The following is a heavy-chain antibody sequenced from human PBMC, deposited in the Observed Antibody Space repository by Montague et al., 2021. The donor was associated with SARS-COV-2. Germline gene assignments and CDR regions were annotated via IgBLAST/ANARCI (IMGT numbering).Heavy chain of an antibody. CDR1: SGSIISSGYY. J-gene: IGHJ4*02. V-gene: IGHV4-39*02. CDR2: IYYSGTP. CDR3: ARGMIRGVTTPFDY. D-gene: IGHD3-10*01. Sequence: SETLSLTCSVSSGSIISSGYYWGWIRQPPGKELEWIGNIYYSGTPXYXXXXQXRGTISVDTSKNHLSLRLSSVTAADTAVYFCARGMIRGVTTPFDYWGQGSQVTVSS.